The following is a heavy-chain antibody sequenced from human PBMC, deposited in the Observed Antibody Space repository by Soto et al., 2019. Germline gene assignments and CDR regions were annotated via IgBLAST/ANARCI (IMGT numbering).Heavy chain of an antibody. V-gene: IGHV4-39*01. CDR3: ARGRGGWNYGYYYGMDV. CDR2: IYYSGST. CDR1: GGSISSSSYY. J-gene: IGHJ6*02. D-gene: IGHD1-7*01. Sequence: SETLSLTCTVSGGSISSSSYYWGWIRQPPGKGLEWIGSIYYSGSTYYNPSLKSRVTISVDTSKNQFSLKLSSVTAADTAVYYCARGRGGWNYGYYYGMDVWGQGTTVTVSS.